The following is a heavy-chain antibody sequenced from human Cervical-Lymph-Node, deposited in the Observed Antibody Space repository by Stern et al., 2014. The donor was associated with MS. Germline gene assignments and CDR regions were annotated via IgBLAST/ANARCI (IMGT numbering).Heavy chain of an antibody. V-gene: IGHV4-39*01. J-gene: IGHJ5*02. CDR3: ASQQGRWFDP. Sequence: QVQLVQSGPGLVKPSETLSLTCTVSGGSISSSSYYWGWIRQPPGKGLEWIGSIYYSGSTYYNPSLKSRVTISVDTSKNQFALKLSFVTAADTAVYYCASQQGRWFDPWGQGTLVTVSS. CDR1: GGSISSSSYY. D-gene: IGHD3-10*01. CDR2: IYYSGST.